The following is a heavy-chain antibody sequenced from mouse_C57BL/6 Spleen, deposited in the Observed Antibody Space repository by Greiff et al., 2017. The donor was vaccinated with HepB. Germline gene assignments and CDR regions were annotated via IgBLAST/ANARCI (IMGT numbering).Heavy chain of an antibody. CDR3: ARNYYSNSYAMDY. Sequence: VNVVESGPGLVAPSQSLSITCTVSGFSLTSYAISWVRQPPGKGLEWLGVIWTGGGTNYNSALKSRLSISKDNSKSQVFLKMNSLQTDDTARYYCARNYYSNSYAMDYWGQGTSVTVSS. V-gene: IGHV2-9-1*01. D-gene: IGHD2-5*01. CDR1: GFSLTSYA. CDR2: IWTGGGT. J-gene: IGHJ4*01.